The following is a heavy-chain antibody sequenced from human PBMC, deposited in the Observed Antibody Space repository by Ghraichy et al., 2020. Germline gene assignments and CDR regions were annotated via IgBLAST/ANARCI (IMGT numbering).Heavy chain of an antibody. Sequence: GSLRLSCGASGFTFSQSWMAWVRQAPGKGLEWLANIDPNGSTKNYVDSVKGRWTISRDNAKNSVYLQMNSLRAEDTAVYYCARDRAFSCYDYWGQGTLVTASS. CDR2: IDPNGSTK. CDR3: ARDRAFSCYDY. CDR1: GFTFSQSW. J-gene: IGHJ4*02. D-gene: IGHD2-2*01. V-gene: IGHV3-7*03.